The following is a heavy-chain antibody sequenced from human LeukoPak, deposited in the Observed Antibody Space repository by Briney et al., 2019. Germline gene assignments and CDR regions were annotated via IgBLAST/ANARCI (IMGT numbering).Heavy chain of an antibody. CDR3: AKGRYSGTTYYFDY. V-gene: IGHV3-7*03. J-gene: IGHJ4*02. D-gene: IGHD5-12*01. CDR1: GFTFSRHW. CDR2: IKKDGSET. Sequence: GGSLRLSCAASGFTFSRHWMTWVRQVPGKGLEWVANIKKDGSETYYVDSVKGRFTISRDNAKNSLYLQMNSLRAEDTAMYYCAKGRYSGTTYYFDYWGQGTLVTVSS.